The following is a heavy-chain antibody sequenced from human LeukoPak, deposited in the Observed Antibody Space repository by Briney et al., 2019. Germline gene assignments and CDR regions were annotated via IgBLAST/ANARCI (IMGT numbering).Heavy chain of an antibody. CDR3: ARDLVVRGVQSNWFDP. D-gene: IGHD3-10*01. CDR1: GGSFSGDF. J-gene: IGHJ5*02. Sequence: SETLSLTCAVYGGSFSGDFWSWIRQSPGKGLEWIGEINHGGSTTYNPSLQSRVTMSVDTSKNQFSLKLSSVTAADTAVYYCARDLVVRGVQSNWFDPWGQGTLVTVSS. CDR2: INHGGST. V-gene: IGHV4-34*01.